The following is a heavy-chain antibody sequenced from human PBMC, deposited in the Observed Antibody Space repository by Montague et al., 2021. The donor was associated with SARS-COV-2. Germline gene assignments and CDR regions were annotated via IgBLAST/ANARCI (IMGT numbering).Heavy chain of an antibody. CDR1: GGSISSGGYY. J-gene: IGHJ6*02. Sequence: TLSLTCTVSGGSISSGGYYWSWIRQHPGKGLEWIGYIYYSGXTXYXXXXKXRVTISVDTSKNQFSLKLSSVTAADTAVYYCARVLSHRAIFGVVIINGMGVWGQGTTVTVSS. CDR3: ARVLSHRAIFGVVIINGMGV. V-gene: IGHV4-31*03. D-gene: IGHD3-3*01. CDR2: IYYSGXT.